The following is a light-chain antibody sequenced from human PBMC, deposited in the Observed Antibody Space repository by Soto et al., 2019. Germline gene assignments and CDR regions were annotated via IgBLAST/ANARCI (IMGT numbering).Light chain of an antibody. CDR3: HQYGDSPNT. Sequence: EVVLTQSPGTLSSSPGERVTLSCRASQSVSSRDLAWYQQKPGQAPRLLIYGASTRATGIPDRFGGSGSGTDFTLTISRLEPEDIAVYYCHQYGDSPNTFGKGTRVGIK. V-gene: IGKV3-20*01. J-gene: IGKJ1*01. CDR2: GAS. CDR1: QSVSSRD.